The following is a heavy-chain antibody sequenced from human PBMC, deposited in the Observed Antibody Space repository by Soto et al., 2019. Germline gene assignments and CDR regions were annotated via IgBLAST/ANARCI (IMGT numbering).Heavy chain of an antibody. V-gene: IGHV4-31*03. CDR1: GGSISSVGHY. J-gene: IGHJ6*02. Sequence: PSETLSLTCSVSGGSISSVGHYWTWIRQQLGKGLEWIGYIYYSGSTDYNPSLKSRVTISVDRSKNQFSLNLSSVTAADTAIYYCARESGGYDSSTRYGLDVWGQGTTVTVSS. CDR2: IYYSGST. CDR3: ARESGGYDSSTRYGLDV. D-gene: IGHD6-25*01.